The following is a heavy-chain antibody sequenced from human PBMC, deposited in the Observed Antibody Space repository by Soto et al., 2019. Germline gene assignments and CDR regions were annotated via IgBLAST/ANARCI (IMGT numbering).Heavy chain of an antibody. CDR2: INHSGST. CDR1: GGSISSSRSY. V-gene: IGHV4-39*07. Sequence: SETLSLTCNVSGGSISSSRSYWAWIRQPPGKGLEWIANINHSGSTNYNPYLKSRVTISVDTSKNQFSLKLSSVTAADTAVYYCGGAAFWSGDNYYYYGMDVWGQGTTVTVSS. J-gene: IGHJ6*02. D-gene: IGHD3-3*01. CDR3: GGAAFWSGDNYYYYGMDV.